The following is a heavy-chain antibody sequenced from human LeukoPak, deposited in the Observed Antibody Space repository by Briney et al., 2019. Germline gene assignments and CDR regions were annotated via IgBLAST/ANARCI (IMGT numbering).Heavy chain of an antibody. V-gene: IGHV3-7*01. CDR2: IKQDGSEK. D-gene: IGHD3-16*01. Sequence: GGSLRLSCAASGFTFSSYWMSWVRQAPGKGLEWVANIKQDGSEKYYVDSVKGRFTISGDNAKNSLYLQMNSLRAGDTAVYYCARESDTFNWFDPWGQGTLVTVSS. CDR3: ARESDTFNWFDP. J-gene: IGHJ5*02. CDR1: GFTFSSYW.